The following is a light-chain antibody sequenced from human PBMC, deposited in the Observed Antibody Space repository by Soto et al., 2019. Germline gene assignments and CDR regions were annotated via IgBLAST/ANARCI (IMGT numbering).Light chain of an antibody. CDR2: GVS. J-gene: IGKJ1*01. V-gene: IGKV3-20*01. CDR1: QSVDSNY. Sequence: IVLTQSPGTLSLSPGERATLSCRASQSVDSNYLAWYQQKPGQAPRLLIYGVSSRVTGIPDRFSGSGSGTDFALTISRLDPEDFAVYYCQQYGRSPRTFGQGTKVDIK. CDR3: QQYGRSPRT.